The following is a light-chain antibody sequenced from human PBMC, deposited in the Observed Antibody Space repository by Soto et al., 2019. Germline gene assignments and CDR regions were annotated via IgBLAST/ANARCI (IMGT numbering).Light chain of an antibody. V-gene: IGKV1-6*01. J-gene: IGKJ1*01. CDR2: AAS. CDR3: LEDYNYPPS. Sequence: AIQMTQSPSSLSTSVGDRVTITCRASQGIRNGLGWYQQKPGKAPKLLISAASSLQSRVPTRFSGTGSFTDFTLTTSSLQPVDCVTYECLEDYNYPPSCGQGHKVEIK. CDR1: QGIRNG.